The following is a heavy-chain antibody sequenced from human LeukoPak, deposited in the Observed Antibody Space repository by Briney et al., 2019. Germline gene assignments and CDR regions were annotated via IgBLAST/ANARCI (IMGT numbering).Heavy chain of an antibody. V-gene: IGHV3-23*01. D-gene: IGHD6-19*01. J-gene: IGHJ4*02. Sequence: SGGSLRPSCAASGFTFSTYTMAWVRQAPGGGLEWVSCISDDGRTYYADSVKGRFAISRDNSKNTLYVQMNSLRAEDRAVYYCARDRSALAVAGLFDYWGQGTLVTVSS. CDR2: ISDDGRT. CDR3: ARDRSALAVAGLFDY. CDR1: GFTFSTYT.